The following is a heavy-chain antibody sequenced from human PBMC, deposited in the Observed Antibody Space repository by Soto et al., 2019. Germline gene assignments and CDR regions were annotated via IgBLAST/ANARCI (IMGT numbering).Heavy chain of an antibody. CDR1: GYTLTGYH. J-gene: IGHJ3*02. V-gene: IGHV1-2*04. D-gene: IGHD2-15*01. Sequence: GASVKVSCKASGYTLTGYHMHWVRQAPGQGLEWMGWINPNSGGTNYAQKFQGWVTMTRDTSISTAYMELSRLRSDDTAVYYCARRGYCSGGSCYPVDAFDIWGQGTMVTVSS. CDR3: ARRGYCSGGSCYPVDAFDI. CDR2: INPNSGGT.